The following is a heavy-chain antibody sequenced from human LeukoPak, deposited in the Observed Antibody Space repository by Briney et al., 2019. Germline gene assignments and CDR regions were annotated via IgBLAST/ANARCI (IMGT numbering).Heavy chain of an antibody. J-gene: IGHJ4*02. CDR3: ASVFLRYDSSGYYYFDY. Sequence: KPGGSLRLSCAVSGFTFSSHSMNWVRQAPGKGLEWVSSISTSSNYIYYADSVKGRFTISRDNAKNSLYLQMNSLRAEDTAVYYCASVFLRYDSSGYYYFDYWGQGTLVTVSS. D-gene: IGHD3-22*01. CDR1: GFTFSSHS. CDR2: ISTSSNYI. V-gene: IGHV3-21*01.